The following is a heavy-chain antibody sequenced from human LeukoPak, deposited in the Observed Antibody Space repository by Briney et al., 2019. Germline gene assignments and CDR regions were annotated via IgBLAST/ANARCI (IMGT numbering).Heavy chain of an antibody. CDR3: ARQHSSSWYRGYFDY. V-gene: IGHV4-34*01. D-gene: IGHD6-13*01. CDR2: INHSGST. Sequence: NPSETLSLTCAVYGGSFSGYYWSWIRQPPGKGLEWIGEINHSGSTNYNPSLKSRATISVDTSKNQFSLKLSSVTAADTAVYYCARQHSSSWYRGYFDYWGQGTLVTVSS. CDR1: GGSFSGYY. J-gene: IGHJ4*03.